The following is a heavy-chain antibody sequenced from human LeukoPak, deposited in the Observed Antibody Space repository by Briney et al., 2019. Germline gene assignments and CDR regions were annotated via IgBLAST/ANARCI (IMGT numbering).Heavy chain of an antibody. CDR3: ARGTMIGEY. J-gene: IGHJ4*02. V-gene: IGHV3-74*01. Sequence: GGSLRLSCAASGFTFSTYWMHWVHQAPGKGLVWVSRINTDGSTTGYADSVKGRFTISRDNAKNTLYLQMSSLRAEDTAVYYCARGTMIGEYWGQGTLVTVSS. CDR2: INTDGSTT. D-gene: IGHD3-10*02. CDR1: GFTFSTYW.